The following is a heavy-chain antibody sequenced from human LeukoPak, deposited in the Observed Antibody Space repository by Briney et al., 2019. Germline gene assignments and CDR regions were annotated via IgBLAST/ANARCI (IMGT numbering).Heavy chain of an antibody. CDR3: ARVWDREGYYDSNDAFDI. CDR2: IYYSEST. D-gene: IGHD3-22*01. V-gene: IGHV4-30-4*01. Sequence: SETLSLTCTVSGGSISSGDYYWSWIRQPPGKGLEWIGYIYYSESTYYNPSLKSRVTISVDTSKNQFSLKLSSVTAADTAVYYCARVWDREGYYDSNDAFDIWGQGTMVTVSS. CDR1: GGSISSGDYY. J-gene: IGHJ3*02.